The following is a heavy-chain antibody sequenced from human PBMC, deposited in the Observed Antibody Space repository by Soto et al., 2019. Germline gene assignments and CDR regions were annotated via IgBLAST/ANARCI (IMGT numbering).Heavy chain of an antibody. CDR2: ISYDVSNK. CDR1: GFTFSSYG. Sequence: QVQLVESGGGVVQPGRSLRLSCAASGFTFSSYGMHWVRQAPGKGLEWVAVISYDVSNKYYADSVKGRFTISRDNSKNTLYLQMNSLRAEDTAVYYCAKDLRTKYYYGSGSYYNLGFDYWGQGTLVTVSS. J-gene: IGHJ4*02. V-gene: IGHV3-30*18. D-gene: IGHD3-10*01. CDR3: AKDLRTKYYYGSGSYYNLGFDY.